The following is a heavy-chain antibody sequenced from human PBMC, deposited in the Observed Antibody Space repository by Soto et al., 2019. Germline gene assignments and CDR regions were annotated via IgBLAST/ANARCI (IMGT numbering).Heavy chain of an antibody. D-gene: IGHD2-21*01. CDR1: GGSFSGYY. J-gene: IGHJ4*02. CDR2: INHSGST. V-gene: IGHV4-34*01. Sequence: PSETLSLTCAVFGGSFSGYYWSWIRQPPGKGLEWIGEINHSGSTNCNPSLKSRVTISVDTSKNQFSLKVSSVIAADTAVYYCTRAYSAVGADWSQGTLVTVSS. CDR3: TRAYSAVGAD.